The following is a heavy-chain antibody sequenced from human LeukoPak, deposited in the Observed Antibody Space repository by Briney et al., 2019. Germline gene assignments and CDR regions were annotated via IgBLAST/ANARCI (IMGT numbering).Heavy chain of an antibody. CDR3: AREMPIAAAGSAEYFQH. Sequence: ASLKVSCKASGYTFTGYYMHWLRQAPGQGLAGMGWINPNRGGTNYAQKFQGRVTMTRDKSIRTAYMELSRLRSDDTAVYYCAREMPIAAAGSAEYFQHWGQGTLVTVSS. CDR1: GYTFTGYY. J-gene: IGHJ1*01. V-gene: IGHV1-2*02. CDR2: INPNRGGT. D-gene: IGHD6-13*01.